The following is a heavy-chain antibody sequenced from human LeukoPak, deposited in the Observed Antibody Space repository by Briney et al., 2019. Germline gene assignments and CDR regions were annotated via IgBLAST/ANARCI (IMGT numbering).Heavy chain of an antibody. J-gene: IGHJ4*02. CDR2: IIHIFGTA. V-gene: IGHV1-69*13. CDR1: GGIFSSYA. Sequence: SVKVSCKASGGIFSSYAISWVREAPGQGREWMGGIIHIFGTANYAQKFQGRVTITADESTSRAYMELSSLRSEDTAVYYCASGLSQYYDFWTGRYGLDYWGQGPLVTVSS. CDR3: ASGLSQYYDFWTGRYGLDY. D-gene: IGHD3-3*01.